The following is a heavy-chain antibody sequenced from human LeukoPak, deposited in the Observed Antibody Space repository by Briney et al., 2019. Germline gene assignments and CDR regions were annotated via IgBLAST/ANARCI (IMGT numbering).Heavy chain of an antibody. CDR2: IIPILGIA. V-gene: IGHV1-69*04. CDR3: ARDQRTRYCSGGSCYSDWFEG. Sequence: GAAVKVSCKASGGTFSSYAISWVRQAPGQGLEWMGRIIPILGIANYAQKFQGRVTITADKSTSTGCMELSRLRSEDTAVYYCARDQRTRYCSGGSCYSDWFEGWGKRTLVTVSS. CDR1: GGTFSSYA. J-gene: IGHJ5*02. D-gene: IGHD2-15*01.